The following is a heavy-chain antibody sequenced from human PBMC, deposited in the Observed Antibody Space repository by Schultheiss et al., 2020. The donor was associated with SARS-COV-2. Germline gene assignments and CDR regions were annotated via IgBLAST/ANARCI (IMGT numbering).Heavy chain of an antibody. Sequence: GGSLRLSCAAFGFSFSNYGMNWVRQAPGMGLEWVSAISGDGGSTYFADSVKGRFTISRDNSKNTLYLQMNSLRAEDTAVYYCAKDRGDFWSGYAPGYGMDVWGQGTTVTVSS. CDR2: ISGDGGST. J-gene: IGHJ6*02. D-gene: IGHD3-3*01. CDR3: AKDRGDFWSGYAPGYGMDV. V-gene: IGHV3-23*01. CDR1: GFSFSNYG.